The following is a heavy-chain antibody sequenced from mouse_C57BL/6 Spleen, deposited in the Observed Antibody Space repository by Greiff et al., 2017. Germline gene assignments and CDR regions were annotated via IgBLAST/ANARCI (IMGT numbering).Heavy chain of an antibody. J-gene: IGHJ3*01. CDR3: ARGSEDYYGSSYRFAY. CDR1: GFTFSSYA. Sequence: EVKLMESGGGLVKPGGSLKLSCAVSGFTFSSYAMSWVRQTPQKRLGWVATISDGGSYTYYPDNVKGRFTISRDNAKNNLYLQMRHLKSEDTAMYYCARGSEDYYGSSYRFAYWGQGTLVTVSA. CDR2: ISDGGSYT. D-gene: IGHD1-1*01. V-gene: IGHV5-4*03.